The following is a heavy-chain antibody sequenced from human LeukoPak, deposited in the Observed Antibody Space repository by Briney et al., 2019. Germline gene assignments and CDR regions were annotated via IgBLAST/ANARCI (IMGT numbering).Heavy chain of an antibody. Sequence: GGSLRLSCAASGFAFSTYWMRWVRQAPGKGLVWVSRINSGGDSITYADSVKGRFTISRDNAKNTLYLQMNSLRAEDTAVYYCARVGEVVPAGIDYWGQGTLVTVSS. D-gene: IGHD2-2*01. J-gene: IGHJ4*02. CDR3: ARVGEVVPAGIDY. CDR1: GFAFSTYW. V-gene: IGHV3-74*03. CDR2: INSGGDSI.